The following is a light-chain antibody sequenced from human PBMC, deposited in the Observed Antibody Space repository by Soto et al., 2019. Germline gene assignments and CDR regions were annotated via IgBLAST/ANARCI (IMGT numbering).Light chain of an antibody. CDR3: QKYNSYSEA. J-gene: IGKJ1*01. V-gene: IGKV1-6*01. CDR2: AAS. Sequence: AIQMTQSPSSLSASVGDRVTITCRASQGIRNDLGWYQQKPGKAPKLLIYAASSLQSGVPSRFSGSGSGTDFTLTISSLQPEDVATYYCQKYNSYSEAFGQGTKVDIK. CDR1: QGIRND.